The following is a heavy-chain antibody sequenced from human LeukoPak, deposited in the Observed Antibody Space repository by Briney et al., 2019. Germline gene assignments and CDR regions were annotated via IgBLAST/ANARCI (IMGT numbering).Heavy chain of an antibody. V-gene: IGHV3-64*01. CDR2: ISSNGGST. CDR3: AREESYDILTGYYLYFY. Sequence: PGGSLRLSCAASGFTFSNYAMHWVRQAPGKGLEYVSAISSNGGSTYYANSVKGRFTISRDNSKNTLYLQMGSLRTEDMAVYYCAREESYDILTGYYLYFYWGQGTLVTVSS. D-gene: IGHD3-9*01. J-gene: IGHJ4*02. CDR1: GFTFSNYA.